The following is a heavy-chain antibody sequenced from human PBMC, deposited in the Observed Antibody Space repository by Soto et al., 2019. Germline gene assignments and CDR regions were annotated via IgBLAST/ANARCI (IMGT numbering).Heavy chain of an antibody. CDR2: ISSSSSTI. V-gene: IGHV3-48*01. J-gene: IGHJ3*02. CDR3: ARDLVVVAATPDAFDI. D-gene: IGHD2-15*01. CDR1: GFTFSSYS. Sequence: GSLRLSCAASGFTFSSYSMNWVRQAPGKGLEWVSYISSSSSTIYYADSVKGRFTISRDNAKNSLYLQMNSLRAEDTAVYYCARDLVVVAATPDAFDIWGQGTMVTV.